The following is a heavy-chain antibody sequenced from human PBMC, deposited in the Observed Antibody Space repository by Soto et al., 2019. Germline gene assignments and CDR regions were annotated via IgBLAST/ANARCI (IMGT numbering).Heavy chain of an antibody. CDR2: MYYSGSTTEST. D-gene: IGHD2-8*01. Sequence: KLSETLSLTCTVFGDSVSSGSYYWSWIRQPPGKGLEWIGYMYYSGSTTESTNYSPSLKSRVTISVDTSKNQFSLKLSSVTAADTAVYYFARSGYCTNGVCYTPFDYWGQG. J-gene: IGHJ4*02. V-gene: IGHV4-61*01. CDR1: GDSVSSGSYY. CDR3: ARSGYCTNGVCYTPFDY.